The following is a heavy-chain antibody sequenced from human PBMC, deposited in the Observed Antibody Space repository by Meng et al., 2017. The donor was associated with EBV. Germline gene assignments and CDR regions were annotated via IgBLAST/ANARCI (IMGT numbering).Heavy chain of an antibody. CDR1: CFHFSSDS. Sequence: RLFEPGGGWVKPVGSLGLSCSHSCFHFSSDSVSWVRRPPGKGLEWVSAIIGSGGSTYYADSVKGRFTISRDNSKNTLYLQMNSLRAEDTAVYYCAKRITMIVVVITDWGQGTLVTVSS. CDR2: IIGSGGST. J-gene: IGHJ4*02. D-gene: IGHD3-22*01. V-gene: IGHV3-23*01. CDR3: AKRITMIVVVITD.